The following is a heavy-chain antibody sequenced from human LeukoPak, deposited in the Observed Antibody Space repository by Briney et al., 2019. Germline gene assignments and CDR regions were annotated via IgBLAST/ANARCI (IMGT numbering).Heavy chain of an antibody. Sequence: GGSLRLSCAASGFTFSNAWMSWVRQAPGKGLEWVGRIRSKPNNYATTYSASVKGRFTISRDDSKNTAYLQMNGLKTEDTAVYFCTTGVITGHDYWGQGTLVTVSS. CDR1: GFTFSNAW. V-gene: IGHV3-73*01. D-gene: IGHD2-8*02. CDR2: IRSKPNNYAT. CDR3: TTGVITGHDY. J-gene: IGHJ4*02.